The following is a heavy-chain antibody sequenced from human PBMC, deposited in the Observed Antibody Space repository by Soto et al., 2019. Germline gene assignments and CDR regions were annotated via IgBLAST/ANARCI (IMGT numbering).Heavy chain of an antibody. J-gene: IGHJ1*01. CDR1: GFSLSTSGVG. Sequence: QITLKESGPTLVKPPQTLTLTCTFSGFSLSTSGVGVGWIRQPPGKALAWLALIYWDDDKRYSPSLKSRLTITKDPSKNQVVLTMTNMDPVYTATDYCAHTGEEVAGLGYVQHWGQVTLVTVSS. V-gene: IGHV2-5*02. D-gene: IGHD6-19*01. CDR3: AHTGEEVAGLGYVQH. CDR2: IYWDDDK.